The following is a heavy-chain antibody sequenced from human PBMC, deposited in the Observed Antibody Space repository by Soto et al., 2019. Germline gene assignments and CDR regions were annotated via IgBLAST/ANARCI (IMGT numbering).Heavy chain of an antibody. D-gene: IGHD6-6*01. CDR2: IIPIFGTA. Sequence: QVQLVQSGAEVKKPGSSVKVSCKASGGTFSSYAISWVRQAPGQGLEWMGGIIPIFGTANYAQKFQGRVTITADESTSTAYMELSSLRSEDTAVYYCARGEEYSSSYPEQYYYGMYVWGQGTTVTVSS. J-gene: IGHJ6*02. CDR3: ARGEEYSSSYPEQYYYGMYV. V-gene: IGHV1-69*01. CDR1: GGTFSSYA.